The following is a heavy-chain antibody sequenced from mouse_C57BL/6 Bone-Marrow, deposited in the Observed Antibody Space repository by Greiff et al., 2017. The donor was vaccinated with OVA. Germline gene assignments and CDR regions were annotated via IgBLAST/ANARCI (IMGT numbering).Heavy chain of an antibody. CDR2: INSDGGST. V-gene: IGHV5-2*01. CDR3: ARHSDDYDVGCAY. Sequence: EVKLMESGGGLVQPGESLKLSCESNEYEFPSHDMSWVRKTPETRLELVAAINSDGGSTYYPDTMERRFIISRDNTKKTLYLQMSSLRSEDTALYYGARHSDDYDVGCAYWGQGTLVTVSA. J-gene: IGHJ3*01. D-gene: IGHD2-4*01. CDR1: EYEFPSHD.